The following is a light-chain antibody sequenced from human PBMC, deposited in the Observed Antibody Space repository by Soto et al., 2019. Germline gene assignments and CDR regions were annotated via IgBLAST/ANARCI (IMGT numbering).Light chain of an antibody. V-gene: IGKV1-5*03. J-gene: IGKJ4*01. CDR1: QSISSW. CDR3: QQYNSYSPLT. Sequence: DIQMTQSPSTLSASVGDRVTITCRASQSISSWLAWYQQKPGKAPKLLIYKASTLKSGVPSRFSGSGSGTEFTLTISSLQPDDYANYYCQQYNSYSPLTFGGGTKVDIK. CDR2: KAS.